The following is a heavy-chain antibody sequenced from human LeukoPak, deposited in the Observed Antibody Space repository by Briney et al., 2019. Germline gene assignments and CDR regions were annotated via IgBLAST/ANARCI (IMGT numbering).Heavy chain of an antibody. CDR3: ARDGLYSGHDAFDI. Sequence: GGSLRLSCAASGFTFSSYWMSWVRQAPGKGLVWVSRINSDGSSTSYADSVKGRFTISRDNAKNTLYLQMNSLRAEDTAVYYCARDGLYSGHDAFDIWGQGTMVTVSS. CDR1: GFTFSSYW. J-gene: IGHJ3*02. CDR2: INSDGSST. D-gene: IGHD6-13*01. V-gene: IGHV3-74*01.